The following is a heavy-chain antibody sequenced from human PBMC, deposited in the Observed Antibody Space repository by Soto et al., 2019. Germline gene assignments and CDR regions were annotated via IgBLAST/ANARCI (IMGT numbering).Heavy chain of an antibody. D-gene: IGHD2-2*01. CDR1: GYTFTGYY. CDR2: INPNSGGT. CDR3: ARDPYCSSTSCRGWFDP. V-gene: IGHV1-2*04. Sequence: GASVKVSCKASGYTFTGYYMHWVRQAPGQGLEWMGWINPNSGGTNYAQKFQGWVTMTRDTSISTAYMELSRLRSDDTAVYYCARDPYCSSTSCRGWFDPWGQGTLVTVSS. J-gene: IGHJ5*02.